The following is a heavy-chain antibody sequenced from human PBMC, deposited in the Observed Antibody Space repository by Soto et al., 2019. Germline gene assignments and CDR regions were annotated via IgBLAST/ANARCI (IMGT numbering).Heavy chain of an antibody. D-gene: IGHD5-18*01. V-gene: IGHV3-23*01. CDR3: AKHGGYSFGPGDYYGMDI. J-gene: IGHJ6*02. Sequence: GGSLRLSCAASGFTFSNFAMNWVRQAPGKGLEWVSVIIGSGGTTYFADSVKGRFTISRDKSKTTLYLQMNSLRAEDTAIYYCAKHGGYSFGPGDYYGMDIWGQGTTVTVSS. CDR1: GFTFSNFA. CDR2: IIGSGGTT.